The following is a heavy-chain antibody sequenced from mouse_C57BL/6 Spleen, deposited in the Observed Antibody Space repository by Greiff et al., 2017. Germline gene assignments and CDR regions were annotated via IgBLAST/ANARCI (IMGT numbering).Heavy chain of an antibody. CDR1: GFNIKDDY. J-gene: IGHJ3*01. V-gene: IGHV14-4*01. Sequence: VQLQPSGAELVRPGASVKLSCTASGFNIKDDYMHWVKQRPDQGLEWIGWLDPENGDTEYASKFQGKATITADTSSNTAYLQLSSLTSEDTAVYYGIFYSTYEGFAYWGQGTLVTVSA. D-gene: IGHD2-5*01. CDR2: LDPENGDT. CDR3: IFYSTYEGFAY.